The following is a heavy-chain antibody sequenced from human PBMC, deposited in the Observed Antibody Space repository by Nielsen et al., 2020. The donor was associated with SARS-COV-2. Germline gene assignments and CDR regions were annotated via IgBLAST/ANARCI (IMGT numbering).Heavy chain of an antibody. CDR1: GGSISSYY. D-gene: IGHD5-24*01. CDR2: INHNGGT. CDR3: ARGRDGGIYAYLHHMDV. V-gene: IGHV4-59*12. J-gene: IGHJ6*03. Sequence: SETLSLTCTVSGGSISSYYWSWIRQPPGKGLEWIGEINHNGGTNYISPLTSRVTISVDTSRRQFSLKMTSLTAADTSVYYCARGRDGGIYAYLHHMDVWGEGTAVTVSS.